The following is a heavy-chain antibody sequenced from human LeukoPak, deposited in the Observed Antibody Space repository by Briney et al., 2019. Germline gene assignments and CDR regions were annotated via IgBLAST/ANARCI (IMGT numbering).Heavy chain of an antibody. Sequence: GGSLRLSCAASGFTFSTYNMNWVRQAPGKGLEWVSSITSTSTYIYYADSVKGRFTISRDNAKNSLYLQMNSLRAEDTAVYYCARGSLWLQLDYWGQGTLVTVSS. CDR3: ARGSLWLQLDY. V-gene: IGHV3-21*01. J-gene: IGHJ4*02. D-gene: IGHD5-24*01. CDR2: ITSTSTYI. CDR1: GFTFSTYN.